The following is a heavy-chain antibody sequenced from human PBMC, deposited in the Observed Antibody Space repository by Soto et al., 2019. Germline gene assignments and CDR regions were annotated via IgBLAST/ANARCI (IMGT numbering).Heavy chain of an antibody. J-gene: IGHJ4*02. CDR2: VTGNGDDT. V-gene: IGHV3-23*01. Sequence: VGSLRLSCAASGFTFSGYAMSWVRQAPGKGLEWVSTVTGNGDDTYYTDSVKGRFTVSRDNSKNTLYLQMNSLRGEDTAVYYCAKYHYEKGGRSFVCGGQGTLVTVSS. D-gene: IGHD3-16*01. CDR3: AKYHYEKGGRSFVC. CDR1: GFTFSGYA.